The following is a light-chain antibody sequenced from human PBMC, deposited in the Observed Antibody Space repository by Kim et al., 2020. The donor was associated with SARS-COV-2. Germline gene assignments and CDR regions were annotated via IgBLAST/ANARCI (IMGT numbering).Light chain of an antibody. J-gene: IGKJ5*01. CDR2: GAS. CDR3: QQYNNWLPFIT. V-gene: IGKV3D-15*01. CDR1: QSVSSN. Sequence: EIVMTQSPATLSVSPGERATLSCRASQSVSSNLAWYQQKPGQAPRLLIYGASTRATGIPARFSGSGSGTEFTLTISSLQSEDFAVYYCQQYNNWLPFITFGQGTRLEIK.